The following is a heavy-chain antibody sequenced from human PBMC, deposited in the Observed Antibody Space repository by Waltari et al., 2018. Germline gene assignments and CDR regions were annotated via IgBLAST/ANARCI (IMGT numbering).Heavy chain of an antibody. D-gene: IGHD2-15*01. CDR2: IHYSGST. CDR1: GGFINGFY. V-gene: IGHV4-59*01. J-gene: IGHJ5*02. Sequence: QVQLQESGPGLVKPSETLSLTCSVSGGFINGFYWSWIRQPPGKGLEWIGYIHYSGSTNYNPSVRRRVTMLVDTFNNQFSLKLNSVTAADTAVYYCARNVRLCGDGGCYFPNPNWFDPWGQGIMVTVSS. CDR3: ARNVRLCGDGGCYFPNPNWFDP.